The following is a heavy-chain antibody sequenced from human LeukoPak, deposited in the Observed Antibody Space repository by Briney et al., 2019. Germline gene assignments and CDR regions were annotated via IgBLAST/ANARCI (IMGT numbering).Heavy chain of an antibody. CDR2: MNPNSGNT. CDR3: ARVPHCSSTSCYGTIDY. V-gene: IGHV1-8*01. J-gene: IGHJ4*02. CDR1: GNTFTSYD. Sequence: ASVKASCKASGNTFTSYDINWVRQATGQGLEWMGWMNPNSGNTGFAQKFQGRVTMTRNTSISTAYMELSSLRSEDTAVYYCARVPHCSSTSCYGTIDYWGQGTLVTVSS. D-gene: IGHD2-2*01.